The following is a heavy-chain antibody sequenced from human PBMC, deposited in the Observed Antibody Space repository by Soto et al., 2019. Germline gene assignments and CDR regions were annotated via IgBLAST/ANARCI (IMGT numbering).Heavy chain of an antibody. CDR3: ARGPRYCSSSTCFAGVTWFDP. J-gene: IGHJ5*02. CDR1: GYSFTSYG. D-gene: IGHD2-15*01. Sequence: ASVKVSCKASGYSFTSYGISWVRQAPGQGPEWMGWISGHNGNTNHPQSLQGRVTMTTDKSTNTAYMELRSLTSDDTAVYYCARGPRYCSSSTCFAGVTWFDPWGQGTPVTVSS. CDR2: ISGHNGNT. V-gene: IGHV1-18*04.